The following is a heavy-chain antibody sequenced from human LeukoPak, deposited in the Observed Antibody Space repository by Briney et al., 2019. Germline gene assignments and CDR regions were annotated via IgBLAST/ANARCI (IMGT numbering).Heavy chain of an antibody. J-gene: IGHJ5*02. Sequence: SETLSLTCTVSGYSISSGYYWGWIRQPPGKGLEWIGSIYHSGSTYYNPSLKSRVTTSVDTSKNQFSLKLTSVTATDTAVYYCARVDVITFGAVIVQRRKWFDPWGQGTLVTVSS. CDR2: IYHSGST. CDR1: GYSISSGYY. D-gene: IGHD3-16*02. CDR3: ARVDVITFGAVIVQRRKWFDP. V-gene: IGHV4-38-2*02.